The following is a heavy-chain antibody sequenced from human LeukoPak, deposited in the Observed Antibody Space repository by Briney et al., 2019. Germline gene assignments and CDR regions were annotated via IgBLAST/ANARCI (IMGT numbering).Heavy chain of an antibody. D-gene: IGHD3-22*01. V-gene: IGHV1-18*01. J-gene: IGHJ5*02. CDR2: ISACNGNT. CDR3: ARRYYDSSGYYPAWFDP. Sequence: ASVKVSCKASGYTFTSYGISWVRQAPGQGLEWMGWISACNGNTNYAQKLQGRVTMTTGTSTSTAYMELRSLRSDDTAVYYCARRYYDSSGYYPAWFDPWGQGTLVTVSS. CDR1: GYTFTSYG.